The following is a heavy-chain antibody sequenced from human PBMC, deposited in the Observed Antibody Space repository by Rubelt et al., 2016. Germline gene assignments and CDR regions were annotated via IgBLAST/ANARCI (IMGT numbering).Heavy chain of an antibody. CDR1: GGSFSGYY. V-gene: IGHV4-34*01. CDR3: ARLGPGSTSHAFDI. Sequence: QVQLQQWGAGLLKPSETLSLSCAVYGGSFSGYYWSWIRQPPGKGLEWIGEINHSGSTNYNPSLKSRVTISVDTSKNQFSLKRSSVTASDTALYYCARLGPGSTSHAFDIWGQGTMVTVSS. CDR2: INHSGST. D-gene: IGHD3-10*01. J-gene: IGHJ3*02.